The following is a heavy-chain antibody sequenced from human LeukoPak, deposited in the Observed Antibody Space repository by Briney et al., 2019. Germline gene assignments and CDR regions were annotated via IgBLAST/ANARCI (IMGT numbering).Heavy chain of an antibody. CDR3: ARTSLGGAWFDP. CDR2: IYYNGST. V-gene: IGHV4-30-4*08. CDR1: GGSISSGDYY. J-gene: IGHJ5*02. Sequence: SETLSLTCTVSGGSISSGDYYWSWIRQPPGKGLEWIGYIYYNGSTYYNPSLMSRVTISVDTSKNQFSLKLSSVTAADTAVYYCARTSLGGAWFDPWGQGTLVTVSS. D-gene: IGHD3-10*01.